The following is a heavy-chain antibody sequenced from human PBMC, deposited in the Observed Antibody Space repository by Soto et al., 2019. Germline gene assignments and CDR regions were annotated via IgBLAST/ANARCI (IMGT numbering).Heavy chain of an antibody. J-gene: IGHJ4*02. CDR1: GGSISSSSYY. Sequence: SETLSLTCTVSGGSISSSSYYWGWIRQPPGKGLEWIGSIYYSGSTYYNPSLKSRVTISVDTSKNQFSLKLSSVTAADTAVYYCARRTNGFLGRSVDYWGQGTLVTVSS. CDR3: ARRTNGFLGRSVDY. CDR2: IYYSGST. V-gene: IGHV4-39*01. D-gene: IGHD3-3*01.